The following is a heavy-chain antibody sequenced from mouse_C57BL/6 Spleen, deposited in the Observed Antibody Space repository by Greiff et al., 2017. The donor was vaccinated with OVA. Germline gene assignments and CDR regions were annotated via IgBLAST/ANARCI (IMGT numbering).Heavy chain of an antibody. J-gene: IGHJ2*01. CDR1: GYTFTSYW. CDR2: IDPSDSYT. Sequence: QVHVKQSGAELVRPGTSVKLSCKASGYTFTSYWMHWVKQRPGQGLEWIGVIDPSDSYTNYNQKFKGKATLTVDTSSSTAYMQLSSLTSEDSAVYYCARKEVFDYWGQGTTLTVSS. CDR3: ARKEVFDY. V-gene: IGHV1-59*01.